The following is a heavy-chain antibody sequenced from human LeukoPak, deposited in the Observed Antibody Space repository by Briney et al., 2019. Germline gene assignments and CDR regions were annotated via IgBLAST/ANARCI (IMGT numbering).Heavy chain of an antibody. V-gene: IGHV3-23*01. D-gene: IGHD1-1*01. CDR1: GFTFSTYG. J-gene: IGHJ4*02. CDR2: ISGSGGST. CDR3: AKSPERVGIDY. Sequence: GGSLRLSCAASGFTFSTYGMGWVRQAPGKGLEWVSAISGSGGSTYYADSVKGRFTISRDNSKNTLYLQMNSLRAEDAAVYYCAKSPERVGIDYWGQGTLVTVSS.